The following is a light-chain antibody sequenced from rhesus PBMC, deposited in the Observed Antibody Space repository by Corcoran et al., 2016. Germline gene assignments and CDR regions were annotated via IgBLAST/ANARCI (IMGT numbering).Light chain of an antibody. CDR1: ENVNNY. CDR2: KAS. CDR3: QHSYSTPPT. J-gene: IGKJ1*01. Sequence: DIQMTQSPSSLSASVGDRVTITCRASENVNNYLHWYQQKPGKAPKLLIYKASTLQSGAPSRFSGSGSGTDFTLTISSLQPEDFATYYCQHSYSTPPTFGQGTKVEIE. V-gene: IGKV1-74*01.